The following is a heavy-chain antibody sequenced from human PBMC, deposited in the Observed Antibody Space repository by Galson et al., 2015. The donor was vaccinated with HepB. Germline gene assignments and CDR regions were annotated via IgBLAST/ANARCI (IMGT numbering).Heavy chain of an antibody. CDR1: GYTFTSYG. J-gene: IGHJ3*02. D-gene: IGHD2-2*01. CDR2: ISAYNGNT. CDR3: ARPRVPAAINDAFDI. V-gene: IGHV1-18*01. Sequence: SVKVSCKASGYTFTSYGISWVRQAPGQGLEWMGWISAYNGNTNYAQKLQGRVTMTTDTSTSTAYMELRSLRSDDTAVYYCARPRVPAAINDAFDIWGQGTMVTVSS.